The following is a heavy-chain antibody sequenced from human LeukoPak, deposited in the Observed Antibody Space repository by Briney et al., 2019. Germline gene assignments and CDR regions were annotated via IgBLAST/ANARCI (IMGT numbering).Heavy chain of an antibody. Sequence: ASVKLSCTASGSTFTTYAMNWGRQAPGQRLEWMGWINTNTGNPTSAQSFTGRFVFSLDTSVSTAYLHISSLEAEDTAVYYCARFTVVTPYYFDYWGQGTLVTVSS. CDR1: GSTFTTYA. CDR3: ARFTVVTPYYFDY. V-gene: IGHV7-4-1*02. J-gene: IGHJ4*02. D-gene: IGHD4-23*01. CDR2: INTNTGNP.